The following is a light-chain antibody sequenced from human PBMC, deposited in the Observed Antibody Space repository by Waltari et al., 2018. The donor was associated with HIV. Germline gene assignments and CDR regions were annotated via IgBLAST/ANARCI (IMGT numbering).Light chain of an antibody. Sequence: QSALTPPPSVSGAPGQRVTISCTGNRSNIGAGYFVHWYQHLPGTAPKLPVYSDINRPSGVPDRFSGSKSGTSASLVITGLQAEDEDDYYCQSYDSSLRASVFGGGTKLTVL. V-gene: IGLV1-40*01. CDR3: QSYDSSLRASV. J-gene: IGLJ2*01. CDR2: SDI. CDR1: RSNIGAGYF.